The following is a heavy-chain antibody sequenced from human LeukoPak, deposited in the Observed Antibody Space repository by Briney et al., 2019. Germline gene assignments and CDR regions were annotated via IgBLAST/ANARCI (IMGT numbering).Heavy chain of an antibody. J-gene: IGHJ4*02. CDR3: AMQLWSPGY. CDR1: GFTFSGYA. Sequence: GGSLRLSCAASGFTFSGYAMSWVRQAAGKGLEWVSTISGGGENTHYADSVKGRFTIFRDNSENTLYLQMNSLRAEDTVVYYCAMQLWSPGYWGQGTLVIVSS. D-gene: IGHD3-10*01. CDR2: ISGGGENT. V-gene: IGHV3-23*01.